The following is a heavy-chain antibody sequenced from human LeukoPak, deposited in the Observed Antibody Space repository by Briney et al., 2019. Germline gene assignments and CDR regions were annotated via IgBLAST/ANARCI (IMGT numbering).Heavy chain of an antibody. V-gene: IGHV5-51*01. J-gene: IGHJ3*02. Sequence: GESLQISCKGSGYSFTSYWIGWVRQMPGKGLEWMGIIYPGDSDTRYSPSFQGQVTISAVKSISTAYLQWSSLEASDTAMYYCARLLWFGELLEPPGAFDIWGQGTMVTVSS. CDR2: IYPGDSDT. CDR3: ARLLWFGELLEPPGAFDI. CDR1: GYSFTSYW. D-gene: IGHD3-10*01.